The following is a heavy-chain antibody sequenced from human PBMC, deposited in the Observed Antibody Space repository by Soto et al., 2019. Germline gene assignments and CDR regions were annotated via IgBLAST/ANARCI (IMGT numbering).Heavy chain of an antibody. CDR1: GFTFSSYG. CDR2: IWYDGSNK. Sequence: QVQLVESGGGVVQPGRSLRVSCAASGFTFSSYGMHWVRQAPGKGLEWVAVIWYDGSNKYHADSVKGRFTISRDNSKNTLYLQMNSLRAEDTSVYYCARIMCGGDCYDFDYWGQGTQVTVSS. V-gene: IGHV3-33*01. J-gene: IGHJ4*02. D-gene: IGHD2-21*02. CDR3: ARIMCGGDCYDFDY.